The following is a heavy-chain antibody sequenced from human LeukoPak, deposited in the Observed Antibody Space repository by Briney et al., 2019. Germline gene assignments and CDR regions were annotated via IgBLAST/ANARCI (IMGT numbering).Heavy chain of an antibody. V-gene: IGHV3-48*03. D-gene: IGHD3-22*01. CDR2: ISSSGSTI. CDR3: ASVGVSGYYPHDAFDI. J-gene: IGHJ3*02. Sequence: GGSLRLSCAASGFTISSYEMNWVRQAPGKGLEWASYISSSGSTIYYADSVKGRFTISRDNAKNSLYLQMNSLRAEDTAVYYCASVGVSGYYPHDAFDIWGQGTMVTVSS. CDR1: GFTISSYE.